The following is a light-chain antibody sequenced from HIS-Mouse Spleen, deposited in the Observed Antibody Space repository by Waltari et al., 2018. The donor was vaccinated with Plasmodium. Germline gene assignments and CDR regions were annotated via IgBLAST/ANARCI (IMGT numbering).Light chain of an antibody. V-gene: IGLV3-25*03. CDR3: QSADSSGTYQV. J-gene: IGLJ2*01. CDR2: KDS. CDR1: ALPKQH. Sequence: SYELTQPPSVSVSPGQTARITCSGDALPKQHAYWYQQKPGQAPVLVIYKDSERPSGIPERCSGSSSGTTVTLTISGVQAEDEADYYCQSADSSGTYQVFGGGTKLTVL.